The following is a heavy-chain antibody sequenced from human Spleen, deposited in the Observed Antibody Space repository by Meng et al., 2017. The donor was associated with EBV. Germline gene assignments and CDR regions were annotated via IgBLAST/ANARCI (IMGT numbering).Heavy chain of an antibody. CDR2: IYWDDDK. D-gene: IGHD3-22*01. CDR1: GFSLGTRGVG. CDR3: AHRDRGFDN. Sequence: QITLKESGPTLVKPTQTLTLTCTFSGFSLGTRGVGVGWIRQPPGKALEWLALIYWDDDKRYSPSLKSRLSITKDIPKNQVVLTMTNMDPADTATYYCAHRDRGFDNWGQGILVTVSS. V-gene: IGHV2-5*02. J-gene: IGHJ4*02.